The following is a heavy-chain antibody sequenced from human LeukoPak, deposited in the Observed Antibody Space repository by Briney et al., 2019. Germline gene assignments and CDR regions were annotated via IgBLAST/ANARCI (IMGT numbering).Heavy chain of an antibody. V-gene: IGHV3-53*01. CDR3: ARARTSPVFPFDY. CDR1: GFTVSSYF. D-gene: IGHD1-7*01. J-gene: IGHJ4*02. CDR2: VYSGGAT. Sequence: GGSLRLTCAASGFTVSSYFMAWVRQGPGKGLEWVSIVYSGGATYYADSVRGRLTLSRDTSTNTLHLQLNGLLVGDTAVYYCARARTSPVFPFDYWGQGTLVTVSS.